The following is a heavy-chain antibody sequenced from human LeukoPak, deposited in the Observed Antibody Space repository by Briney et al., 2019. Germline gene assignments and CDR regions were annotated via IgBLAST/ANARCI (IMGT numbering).Heavy chain of an antibody. CDR1: GYTFTSYA. V-gene: IGHV1-3*03. J-gene: IGHJ4*02. D-gene: IGHD3-16*02. CDR2: INAGNGNT. Sequence: ASVKVSCKASGYTFTSYAMHWVRQAPGQRLEWMGWINAGNGNTKYSQEFQGRVTITRDTSASTAYMELSSLRSEDMAVYYCARGRIMITFGGVIVKYYFDYWGQGTLVTVSS. CDR3: ARGRIMITFGGVIVKYYFDY.